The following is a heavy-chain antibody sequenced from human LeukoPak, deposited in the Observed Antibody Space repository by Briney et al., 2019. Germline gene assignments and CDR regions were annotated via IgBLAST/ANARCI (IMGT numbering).Heavy chain of an antibody. D-gene: IGHD6-13*01. Sequence: QTGGSLRLSCAASGFTFSSYAMSWVRQAPGKGLEWVSAISGSGGSTNYADSVKGRFTISRDNSKNTLYLQMNSLRAEDTAVYYCAKAPRMYSSSRYYFEYWGQGTLVTVSS. J-gene: IGHJ4*02. CDR3: AKAPRMYSSSRYYFEY. CDR1: GFTFSSYA. V-gene: IGHV3-23*01. CDR2: ISGSGGST.